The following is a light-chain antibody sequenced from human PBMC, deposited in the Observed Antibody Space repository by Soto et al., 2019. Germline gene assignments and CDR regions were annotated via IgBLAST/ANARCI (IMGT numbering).Light chain of an antibody. CDR2: EVN. J-gene: IGLJ2*01. CDR3: TSYTSRSTFL. V-gene: IGLV2-14*03. Sequence: QSVLTQPASVSGSPGQSVTISCTGTSSDVGYNNYVSWYQQHPGKAPKLIIYEVNNRPSGVSNRFSGSKSGNTASLTISGLQAEDEADYYCTSYTSRSTFLFGGGTQLTVL. CDR1: SSDVGYNNY.